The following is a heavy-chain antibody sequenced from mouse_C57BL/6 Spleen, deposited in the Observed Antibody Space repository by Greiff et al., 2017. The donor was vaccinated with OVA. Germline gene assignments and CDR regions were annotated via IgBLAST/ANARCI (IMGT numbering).Heavy chain of an antibody. CDR2: IYPGDGDT. V-gene: IGHV1-82*01. CDR3: ARGGLRRYFDY. J-gene: IGHJ2*01. D-gene: IGHD2-4*01. Sequence: QVQLQQSGPELVKPGASVKISCKASGYAFSSSWMNWVKQRPGKGLEWIGRIYPGDGDTNYNGKFKGKATLTADKSSSTAYMQLSSLTSEDSAVYFCARGGLRRYFDYWGQGTTLTVSS. CDR1: GYAFSSSW.